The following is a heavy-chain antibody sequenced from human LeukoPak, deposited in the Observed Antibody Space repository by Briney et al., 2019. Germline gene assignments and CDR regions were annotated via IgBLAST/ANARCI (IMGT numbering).Heavy chain of an antibody. CDR1: GFTFSSYA. J-gene: IGHJ4*02. CDR3: AKGYCSSISCSRRGDY. Sequence: PGGSLRLSCAASGFTFSSYAMSWVRQAPGKGLEWVSAISGSGGSTYYADSVKGRFTISRGNSKNTLYLQMNSLRAEDTAVYYCAKGYCSSISCSRRGDYWGQGTLVTVSS. D-gene: IGHD2-2*01. CDR2: ISGSGGST. V-gene: IGHV3-23*01.